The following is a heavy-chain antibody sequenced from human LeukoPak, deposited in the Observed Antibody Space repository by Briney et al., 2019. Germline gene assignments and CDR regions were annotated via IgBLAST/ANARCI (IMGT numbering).Heavy chain of an antibody. CDR3: ARDLFWSGYLDY. CDR1: GGSISSGDYY. V-gene: IGHV4-61*02. CDR2: IYTSGST. Sequence: SQTLSLTCTVSGGSISSGDYYWSWIRQPARKGLEWIGRIYTSGSTNYNPSLKSRVTMSVDTSKNQFSLKLSSVTAADTAVYYCARDLFWSGYLDYWGQGTLVTVSS. J-gene: IGHJ4*02. D-gene: IGHD3-3*01.